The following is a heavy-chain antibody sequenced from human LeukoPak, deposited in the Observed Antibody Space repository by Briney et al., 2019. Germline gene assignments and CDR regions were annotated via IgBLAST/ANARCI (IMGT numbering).Heavy chain of an antibody. CDR1: GFTFSNAW. CDR3: TTDPDYGYFDY. Sequence: GGSLRLSCAASGFTFSNAWISWVRQAPGKGLEWVGRIKSKTDGGTTDYAAPVKGRFTISRDDSKNTLYLQMNSLKTEDTAVYYCTTDPDYGYFDYWGQGTLVTVSS. J-gene: IGHJ4*02. D-gene: IGHD4-17*01. CDR2: IKSKTDGGTT. V-gene: IGHV3-15*01.